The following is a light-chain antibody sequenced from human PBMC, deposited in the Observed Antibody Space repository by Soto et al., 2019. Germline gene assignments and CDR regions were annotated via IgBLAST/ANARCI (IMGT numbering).Light chain of an antibody. CDR1: SSDVGGYNY. CDR3: TSYTSSSTPYV. Sequence: QSALTQPASVSGSPGQSITISCTGTSSDVGGYNYVSWYQQHPGKAPKLMIFDVSNRPSRVSNRFSGSKSGNTASLTISGLQPEDEADYYCTSYTSSSTPYVFGTGTKVTVL. CDR2: DVS. J-gene: IGLJ1*01. V-gene: IGLV2-14*01.